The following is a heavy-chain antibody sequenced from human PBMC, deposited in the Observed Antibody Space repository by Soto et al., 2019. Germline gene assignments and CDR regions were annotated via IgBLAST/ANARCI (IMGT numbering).Heavy chain of an antibody. Sequence: EVQLVESGGGLVQPGGSLRLSCAASGFTFSNNGWYWFRQAPGRGLEGVSRINGDGSVPSYADSVKGRLTISRDNVKNTLYLQMDSLRAEDTAVYYCARGDCVGGTCYSLAGSFYYYMDVWGKGTTVTVFS. CDR3: ARGDCVGGTCYSLAGSFYYYMDV. D-gene: IGHD2-15*01. CDR1: GFTFSNNG. CDR2: INGDGSVP. J-gene: IGHJ6*03. V-gene: IGHV3-74*02.